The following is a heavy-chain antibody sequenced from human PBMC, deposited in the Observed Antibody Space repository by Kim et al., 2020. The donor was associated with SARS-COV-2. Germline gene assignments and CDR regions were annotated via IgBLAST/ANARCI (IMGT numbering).Heavy chain of an antibody. J-gene: IGHJ5*01. CDR2: INPSSGDA. D-gene: IGHD2-15*01. CDR1: GCIFNTYG. Sequence: ASVKVSCKASGCIFNTYGIFWLRRAPGQGLEWMGWINPSSGDANYAQTFPGRLVFTLDTSVSTAYLETNSLNGGDTAVFFCAREYCHVVGQPHRFTFD. CDR3: AREYCHVVGQPHRFTFD. V-gene: IGHV7-4-1*02.